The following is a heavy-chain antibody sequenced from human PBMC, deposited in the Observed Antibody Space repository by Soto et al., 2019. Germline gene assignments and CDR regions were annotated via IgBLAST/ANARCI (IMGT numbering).Heavy chain of an antibody. V-gene: IGHV3-23*01. D-gene: IGHD3-9*01. CDR2: ISGSGGST. Sequence: GGSLRLSCAASGFTFSSYAMSWVRQAPGKGLEWVSAISGSGGSTYYADSVKGRFTISRDNSKNTLYLQMNSLRAEDTAVYYCTTDYSGYFVLYYYYGMDVWGQGTTVTVSS. J-gene: IGHJ6*02. CDR3: TTDYSGYFVLYYYYGMDV. CDR1: GFTFSSYA.